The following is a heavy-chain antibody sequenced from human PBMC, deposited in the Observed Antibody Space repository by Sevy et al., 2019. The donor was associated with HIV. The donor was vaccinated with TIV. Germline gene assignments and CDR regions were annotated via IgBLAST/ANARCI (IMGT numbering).Heavy chain of an antibody. V-gene: IGHV1-46*01. CDR2: INPSGGST. J-gene: IGHJ4*02. CDR3: ATNDYGSGSYYNGYGY. D-gene: IGHD3-10*01. Sequence: GPSVKVSCKASGYTFTRYYMHWVRQAPGQGLEWMGIINPSGGSTSYAQKFQGSVTMTRDTSTSTVYMELSSLRSEDTAVYYCATNDYGSGSYYNGYGYWGQGTLVTVSS. CDR1: GYTFTRYY.